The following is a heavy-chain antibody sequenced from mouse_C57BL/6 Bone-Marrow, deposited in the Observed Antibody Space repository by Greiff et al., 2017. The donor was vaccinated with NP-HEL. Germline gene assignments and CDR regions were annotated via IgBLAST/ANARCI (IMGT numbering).Heavy chain of an antibody. D-gene: IGHD2-4*01. V-gene: IGHV3-6*01. J-gene: IGHJ1*03. CDR3: ARDYYDYDWYFDV. CDR2: ISYDGSN. Sequence: EVKLMESGPGLVKPSQSLSLTCSVTGYSITGGYYWNWIRQFPGNKLEWMGYISYDGSNNYNPSLKNRISITRDTSKNQFFLKLNSVTPEDTATYYCARDYYDYDWYFDVWGTGTTVTVSA. CDR1: GYSITGGYY.